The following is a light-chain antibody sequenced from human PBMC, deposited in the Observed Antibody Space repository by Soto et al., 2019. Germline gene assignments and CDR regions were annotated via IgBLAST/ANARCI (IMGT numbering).Light chain of an antibody. CDR1: QGISSY. CDR3: QQYYTYPQT. V-gene: IGKV1-8*01. J-gene: IGKJ2*01. CDR2: AAS. Sequence: AIRMTQSPSSFSASTGDRVTITCRASQGISSYLAWYQQKPGKAPKLLVYAASTLQYGVPSRFSGSGSETDFTLTISCLQSEYFATYFCQQYYTYPQTFGQGTKLEIK.